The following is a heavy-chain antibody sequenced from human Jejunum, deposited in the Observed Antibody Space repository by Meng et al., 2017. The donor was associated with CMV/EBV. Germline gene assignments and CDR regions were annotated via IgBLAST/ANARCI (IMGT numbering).Heavy chain of an antibody. CDR3: AHQAVAGTRGWFDP. CDR2: INPNSGGT. D-gene: IGHD6-19*01. J-gene: IGHJ5*02. CDR1: GYAFTGYY. Sequence: QVQRVQSGGEVKKPGASVKVSCKASGYAFTGYYRHWVRQAPGQGLEWMGRINPNSGGTNYAQKFQGRVTMTRDTSISTAYMELSRLRSDDTAVYYCAHQAVAGTRGWFDPWGQGTLVTVSS. V-gene: IGHV1-2*06.